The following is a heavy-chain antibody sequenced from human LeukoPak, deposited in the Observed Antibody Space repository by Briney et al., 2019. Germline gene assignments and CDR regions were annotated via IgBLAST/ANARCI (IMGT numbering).Heavy chain of an antibody. CDR3: AKGGSGWYVPYYFDY. D-gene: IGHD6-19*01. J-gene: IGHJ4*02. CDR1: GFTFSSYW. V-gene: IGHV3-74*03. Sequence: GGSLRLTCAASGFTFSSYWMHWVRQAPGKGLVWVSRVNSDGSFTTYADSVKGRFTISTDNAKNTVYLQMNSLRAEDTAVYYCAKGGSGWYVPYYFDYWGQGTLVTVSS. CDR2: VNSDGSFT.